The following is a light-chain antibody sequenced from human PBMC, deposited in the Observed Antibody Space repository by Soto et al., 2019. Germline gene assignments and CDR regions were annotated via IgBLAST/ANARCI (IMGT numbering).Light chain of an antibody. J-gene: IGLJ2*01. V-gene: IGLV2-8*01. CDR2: EVN. Sequence: HSALTQPPSASGSPGQSVTISCTGTSSDVGRHNYVSWYQQHPGKAPKLLIFEVNKRPSGVPDRFSASTSGITASLTVSGLQPEDEAAYYCSSYTDTDNFVIFGGGTKLTVL. CDR1: SSDVGRHNY. CDR3: SSYTDTDNFVI.